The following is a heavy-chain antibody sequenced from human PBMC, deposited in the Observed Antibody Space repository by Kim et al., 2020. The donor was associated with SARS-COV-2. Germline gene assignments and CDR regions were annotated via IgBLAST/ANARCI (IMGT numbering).Heavy chain of an antibody. Sequence: GGSLRLSCAASGFIFRTYGMHWVRQAPGKGLEWVAVIWHDGGKEYYADSVKGRFTISRDNSKNTLYLQMNSLRVEDTAVYFCARGSRDYGDKWGQGTLVTVS. J-gene: IGHJ4*02. V-gene: IGHV3-33*01. CDR2: IWHDGGKE. CDR1: GFIFRTYG. D-gene: IGHD1-26*01. CDR3: ARGSRDYGDK.